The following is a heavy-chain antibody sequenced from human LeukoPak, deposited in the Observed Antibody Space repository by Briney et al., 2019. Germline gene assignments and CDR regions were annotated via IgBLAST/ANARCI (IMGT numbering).Heavy chain of an antibody. Sequence: SGGSLRLSCAASGFTFSSYSMNWVRQAPGKGLEWVSSISSSSSYIYYADSVKGRFTISRDNAKNSLYLQMNNLRAEDTAVYYCAGYYGSGKSFAFDIWGQGTMVTVSS. V-gene: IGHV3-21*04. J-gene: IGHJ3*02. CDR2: ISSSSSYI. CDR3: AGYYGSGKSFAFDI. CDR1: GFTFSSYS. D-gene: IGHD3-10*01.